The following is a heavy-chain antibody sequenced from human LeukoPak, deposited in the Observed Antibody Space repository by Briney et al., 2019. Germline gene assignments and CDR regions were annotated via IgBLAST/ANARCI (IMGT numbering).Heavy chain of an antibody. CDR1: GFTFSNYA. CDR3: AKEVTRGYYYDSSGLDY. J-gene: IGHJ4*02. V-gene: IGHV3-23*01. Sequence: GGSLRLSCSVSGFTFSNYAMHWVRQAPGKGLEWVSLISGGSGNIYYVDSVKGRFTISRDNSKNTLYVQMNSLRAEDTAVYYCAKEVTRGYYYDSSGLDYWGQGTLVTVSS. CDR2: ISGGSGNI. D-gene: IGHD3-22*01.